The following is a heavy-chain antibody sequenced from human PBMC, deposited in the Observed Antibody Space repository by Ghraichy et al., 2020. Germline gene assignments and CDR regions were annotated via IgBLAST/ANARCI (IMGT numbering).Heavy chain of an antibody. D-gene: IGHD6-19*01. V-gene: IGHV4-39*01. CDR3: ARQAVAGNWFDP. CDR1: GGSISSSSYY. CDR2: IYYSGST. Sequence: SQTLSLTCTVSGGSISSSSYYWGWIRQPPGKGLEWIGSIYYSGSTYYNPSLKSRVTISVDTSKNQFSLKLSSVTAADTAVYYCARQAVAGNWFDPWGQGTLVTVSS. J-gene: IGHJ5*02.